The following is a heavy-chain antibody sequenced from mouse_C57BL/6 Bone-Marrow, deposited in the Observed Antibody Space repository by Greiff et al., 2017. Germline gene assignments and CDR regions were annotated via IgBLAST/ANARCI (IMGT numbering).Heavy chain of an antibody. J-gene: IGHJ2*01. CDR3: AREELRGSSYGY. Sequence: QVQLKQSGAELARPGASVKLSCKASGYTFTSYGISWVKQRTGQGLEWIGEIYPRSGNTYYNEKFKGKATLTADKSSSTAYMELRSLTSEDSAVYFCAREELRGSSYGYWGQGTTLTVSS. V-gene: IGHV1-81*01. CDR2: IYPRSGNT. CDR1: GYTFTSYG. D-gene: IGHD1-1*01.